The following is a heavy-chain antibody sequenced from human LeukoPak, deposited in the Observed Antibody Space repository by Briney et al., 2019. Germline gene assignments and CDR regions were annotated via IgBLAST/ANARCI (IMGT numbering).Heavy chain of an antibody. CDR1: GFTFSSYG. CDR3: AKSHEVRGVMAPDY. V-gene: IGHV3-33*06. J-gene: IGHJ4*02. D-gene: IGHD3-10*01. Sequence: GGSLRLSCAASGFTFSSYGMHWVRQAPGKGLEGVAVIWYDGSNKYYADSVKGRFTISRDNSKNTLYLQMNSLRAEDTAVYYCAKSHEVRGVMAPDYWGQGTLVTVSS. CDR2: IWYDGSNK.